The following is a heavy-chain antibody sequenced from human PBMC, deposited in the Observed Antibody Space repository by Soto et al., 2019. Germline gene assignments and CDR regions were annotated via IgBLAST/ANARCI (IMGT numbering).Heavy chain of an antibody. D-gene: IGHD2-2*01. CDR1: GFTFSEYS. Sequence: EVQVVESGGGLVKPGGSRRLSCAASGFTFSEYSFLWVRQAPGKGLEWLAFIANGDNHIFYSDSVKGRFTISRDNAKNSVYLQLNSLRADDSAVYYCARENGHCTDACNRGAFDIWGQGTMVTVSS. J-gene: IGHJ3*02. CDR2: IANGDNHI. CDR3: ARENGHCTDACNRGAFDI. V-gene: IGHV3-21*01.